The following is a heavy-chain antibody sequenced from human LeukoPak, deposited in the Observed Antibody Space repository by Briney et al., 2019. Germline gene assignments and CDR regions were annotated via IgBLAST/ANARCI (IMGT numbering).Heavy chain of an antibody. J-gene: IGHJ4*02. CDR3: ARSPYYYDSSGYDLDY. V-gene: IGHV1-69*05. CDR1: GGTFSSYA. D-gene: IGHD3-22*01. Sequence: EASVKVSCKASGGTFSSYAISWVRQAPGQGLEWMGRIIPIFGTANYAQKFQGRVTITTDESTSTAYMELSSLRSEDTAVYYCARSPYYYDSSGYDLDYWGQGTLVTVSS. CDR2: IIPIFGTA.